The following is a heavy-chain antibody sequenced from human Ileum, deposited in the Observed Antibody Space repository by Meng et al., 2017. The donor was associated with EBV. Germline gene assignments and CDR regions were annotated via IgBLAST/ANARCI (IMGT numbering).Heavy chain of an antibody. D-gene: IGHD3-9*01. CDR3: AREGGSFDILTGYDI. CDR1: GGSVSSGNW. J-gene: IGHJ4*02. V-gene: IGHV4-4*02. Sequence: QGQLPESDPGRVKPSGTLSPTWAVSGGSVSSGNWWSWVRQSPGKGLEWIGEIYQSGSTNYNPSLESRVTISLDKSENQLSLRLTSVTAADTAVYYCAREGGSFDILTGYDIWGQGTLVTVSS. CDR2: IYQSGST.